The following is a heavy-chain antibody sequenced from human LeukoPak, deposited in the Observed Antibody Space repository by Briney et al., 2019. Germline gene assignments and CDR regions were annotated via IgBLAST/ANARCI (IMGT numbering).Heavy chain of an antibody. CDR3: ARVWEANYGDHNYYGMDV. D-gene: IGHD4-17*01. V-gene: IGHV4-4*07. J-gene: IGHJ6*02. Sequence: SETLSLICTVSGGSISSYYWSWIRQPAGKGLEWIGRIYTSGSTNYNPSLKSRVTMSVDTSKNQFSLKLSSVTAADTAVYYCARVWEANYGDHNYYGMDVWGQGITVTVSS. CDR1: GGSISSYY. CDR2: IYTSGST.